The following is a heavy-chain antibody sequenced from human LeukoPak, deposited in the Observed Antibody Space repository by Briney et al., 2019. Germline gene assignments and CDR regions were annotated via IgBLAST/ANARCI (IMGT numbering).Heavy chain of an antibody. CDR2: ISGSGDNT. Sequence: GGSLRLSCAASGFTFSRYAMSWVRQAPGKGLEWVSVISGSGDNTYYADSVKGRFTISRDNSKNTLYLQMNILTVEDTAVYYCATHNRGGYNFYFDYWGQGTLVTVSS. CDR1: GFTFSRYA. V-gene: IGHV3-23*01. J-gene: IGHJ4*02. CDR3: ATHNRGGYNFYFDY. D-gene: IGHD5-24*01.